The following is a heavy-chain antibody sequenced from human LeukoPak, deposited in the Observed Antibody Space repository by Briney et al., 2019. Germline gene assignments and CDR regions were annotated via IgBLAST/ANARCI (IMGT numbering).Heavy chain of an antibody. D-gene: IGHD3-22*01. CDR2: IYYSGST. V-gene: IGHV4-39*01. Sequence: PSETLSLTCTVSGGSISSSSYYWGWVRQPPGKGLEWIGSIYYSGSTYYNPSLKSRVTISVDTSKNQFSLKLSSVTAADTAVYYCARHADSSGHFGSPIDYWGQGTLVTVSS. CDR1: GGSISSSSYY. J-gene: IGHJ4*02. CDR3: ARHADSSGHFGSPIDY.